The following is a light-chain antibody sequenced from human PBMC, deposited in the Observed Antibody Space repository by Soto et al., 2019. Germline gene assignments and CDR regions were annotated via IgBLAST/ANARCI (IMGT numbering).Light chain of an antibody. CDR1: QGISNY. J-gene: IGKJ1*01. CDR2: AAS. Sequence: PMNQSPSSLSASGRGGVTITCRARQGISNYLVWYQQKPGKVPKLLIYAASTLQSGVPSRFSGSGSGTDFTLTISSLQPEDVATYYCQKYNSAPRTFGQGTKVEIK. CDR3: QKYNSAPRT. V-gene: IGKV1-27*01.